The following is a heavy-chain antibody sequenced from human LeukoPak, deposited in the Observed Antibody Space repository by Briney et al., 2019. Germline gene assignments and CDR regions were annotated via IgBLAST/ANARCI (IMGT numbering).Heavy chain of an antibody. J-gene: IGHJ3*02. CDR1: EYNFIAYY. Sequence: ASVKVSCKASEYNFIAYYLHWVRQAPGQGLEWMGCINPKSGGTNYDQKFQGRVTMTTDTSTSTAYMELRSLRSDDTAVYYCARFGLGKHIEVAGIPFDIWGQGTMVTVSS. V-gene: IGHV1-2*02. CDR3: ARFGLGKHIEVAGIPFDI. CDR2: INPKSGGT. D-gene: IGHD6-19*01.